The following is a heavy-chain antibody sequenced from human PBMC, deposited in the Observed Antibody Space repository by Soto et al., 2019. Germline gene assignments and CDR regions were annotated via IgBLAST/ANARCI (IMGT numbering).Heavy chain of an antibody. CDR1: GGTFSSYA. CDR2: IIPIFGTA. J-gene: IGHJ4*02. CDR3: ARGYSYAVGEYYFDY. Sequence: SVKVSCKASGGTFSSYAISWVRQAPGQGLEWMGGIIPIFGTANYAQKFQGRVTITADESTSTAYMGLSSLRSEDTAVYYCARGYSYAVGEYYFDYWGQGTLVTVSS. V-gene: IGHV1-69*13. D-gene: IGHD5-18*01.